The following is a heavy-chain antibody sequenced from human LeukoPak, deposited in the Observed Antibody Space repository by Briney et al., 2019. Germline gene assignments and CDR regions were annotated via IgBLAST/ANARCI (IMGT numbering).Heavy chain of an antibody. D-gene: IGHD3-10*01. Sequence: GESLKISCKGSGYSFSSYWIAWVRQMPGKGLEWMGIIYPGDSDTRYSPSFQGQVTISADKSISTAYLQWSSLKASDTAMYYCARLGNGSGSPYYYYYMDVWGKGTTVTISS. V-gene: IGHV5-51*01. CDR3: ARLGNGSGSPYYYYYMDV. CDR2: IYPGDSDT. J-gene: IGHJ6*03. CDR1: GYSFSSYW.